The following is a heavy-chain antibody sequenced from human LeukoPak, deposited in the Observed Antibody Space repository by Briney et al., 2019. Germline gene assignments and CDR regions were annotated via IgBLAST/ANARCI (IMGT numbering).Heavy chain of an antibody. CDR1: GFTFSSYA. J-gene: IGHJ4*02. D-gene: IGHD2-21*02. Sequence: GGSLRLSCTASGFTFSSYAMSWVRQAPGKGLEWVSSISGSGDNTDYADSVKGRFTISRDNSKNTLYVQMNSLRAEDTAIYYCARDYPGDCLPWEDYFDYWGQGTLVTVSS. V-gene: IGHV3-23*01. CDR3: ARDYPGDCLPWEDYFDY. CDR2: ISGSGDNT.